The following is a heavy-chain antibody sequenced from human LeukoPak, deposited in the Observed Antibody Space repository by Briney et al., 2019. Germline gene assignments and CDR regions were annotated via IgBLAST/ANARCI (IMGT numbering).Heavy chain of an antibody. CDR1: GGSISSSSYY. J-gene: IGHJ5*02. D-gene: IGHD6-19*01. CDR2: IYYSGST. Sequence: PSETLSLTCTVSGGSISSSSYYWGWIRQPPGKGLEWIGSIYYSGSTYYNPSLKSRATISVDASKNQFSLKLSSVTAADTAVYYCARPGYSSGWYVGWFDPWGQGTLVTVSS. CDR3: ARPGYSSGWYVGWFDP. V-gene: IGHV4-39*01.